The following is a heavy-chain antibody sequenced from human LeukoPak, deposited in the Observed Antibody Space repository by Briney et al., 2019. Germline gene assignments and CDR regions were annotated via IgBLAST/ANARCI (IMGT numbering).Heavy chain of an antibody. J-gene: IGHJ3*02. D-gene: IGHD2-2*01. Sequence: GGSLRLSCAASGFTFSSYTVNWIRQAPGKGLEWVSAISGSGGTTYYADSVKGRFTISRDNSKNTLYLQMNSLRAEDTAVYYCAKNIVLVPGARDASDIWGQGTMVTVSS. V-gene: IGHV3-23*01. CDR1: GFTFSSYT. CDR2: ISGSGGTT. CDR3: AKNIVLVPGARDASDI.